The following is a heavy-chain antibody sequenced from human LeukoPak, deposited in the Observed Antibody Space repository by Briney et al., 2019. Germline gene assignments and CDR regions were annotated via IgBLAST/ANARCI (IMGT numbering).Heavy chain of an antibody. CDR2: IYDSGST. Sequence: SETLSLTCTVSGGSIRSSYYYWGWIRQPPGKGLEWIGSIYDSGSTYYNPSLKSRVTISVDTSKNQFSLKLNSVTAADTAVYYCARRDTAMVDAFDIWGQGTMVTVSS. CDR3: ARRDTAMVDAFDI. J-gene: IGHJ3*02. V-gene: IGHV4-39*01. CDR1: GGSIRSSYYY. D-gene: IGHD5-18*01.